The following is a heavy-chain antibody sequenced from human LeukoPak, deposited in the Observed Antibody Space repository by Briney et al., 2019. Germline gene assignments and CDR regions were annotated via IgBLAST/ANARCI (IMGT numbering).Heavy chain of an antibody. CDR2: FDPEDVET. Sequence: ASVKVSCKVSGYTLTELSMHWVRQAPGNGLEWMGGFDPEDVETIYAHKFQGRVTMTEDTSTDTAYMELSSLTSEDTAVYYCATAQWLVWNWFDPWGQGTLVTVSS. CDR3: ATAQWLVWNWFDP. D-gene: IGHD6-19*01. J-gene: IGHJ5*02. CDR1: GYTLTELS. V-gene: IGHV1-24*01.